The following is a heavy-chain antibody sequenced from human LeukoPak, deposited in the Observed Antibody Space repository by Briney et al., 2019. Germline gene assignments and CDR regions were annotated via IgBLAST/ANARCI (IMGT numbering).Heavy chain of an antibody. Sequence: GGSLRLSCAASGFTFSSYSMNWVRQAPGKGLEWVSSISSSSSYIYYADSVKGRFTISRDNAKNSLYLQMNSLRAEDTAVYYCARGRDLYVADYWGQGTLLIVSS. CDR2: ISSSSSYI. J-gene: IGHJ4*02. V-gene: IGHV3-21*01. D-gene: IGHD5/OR15-5a*01. CDR3: ARGRDLYVADY. CDR1: GFTFSSYS.